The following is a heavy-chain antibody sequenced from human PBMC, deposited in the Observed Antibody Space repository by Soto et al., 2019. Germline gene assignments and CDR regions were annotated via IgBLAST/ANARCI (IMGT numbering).Heavy chain of an antibody. Sequence: PSETLSLTCTVSGGSISRCNHYWTWIRQHPEKSLEYIGYIHFSGSTHYNPSLKRRVTISVDTSENQFSLKLTSVTAADTAMYYCPRFLRRGAFYDSSGPQYYFDYWGQGPLVTVSS. CDR1: GGSISRCNHY. CDR2: IHFSGST. CDR3: PRFLRRGAFYDSSGPQYYFDY. D-gene: IGHD3-22*01. V-gene: IGHV4-31*03. J-gene: IGHJ4*02.